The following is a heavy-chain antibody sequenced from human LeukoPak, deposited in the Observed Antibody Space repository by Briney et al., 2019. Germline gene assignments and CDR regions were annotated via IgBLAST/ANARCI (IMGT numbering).Heavy chain of an antibody. CDR3: ARDCNWNDDAFDY. V-gene: IGHV1-46*01. J-gene: IGHJ4*02. D-gene: IGHD1-20*01. CDR2: INPSGGST. CDR1: GGTFSSYA. Sequence: ASVKVSCTASGGTFSSYAISWVRQAPGQGLEWMGIINPSGGSTSYTQKFQGRVTMTRDMSTSTVYMELSSLRSEDTAVYYCARDCNWNDDAFDYWGQGTLVTVSS.